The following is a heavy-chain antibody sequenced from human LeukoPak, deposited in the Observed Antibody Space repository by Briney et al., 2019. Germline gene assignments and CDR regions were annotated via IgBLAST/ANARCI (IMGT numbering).Heavy chain of an antibody. D-gene: IGHD6-13*01. CDR3: ASLGSSWYIIN. V-gene: IGHV3-23*01. CDR2: ISGSGGST. Sequence: GGSLRLSCAASGFTFSSYAMSWVRQAPGKGLEWVSAISGSGGSTYYADSVKGRFTISRDNSKNTLYLQMSSLRAEDTAVYYCASLGSSWYIINWGQGTLVTVSS. J-gene: IGHJ4*02. CDR1: GFTFSSYA.